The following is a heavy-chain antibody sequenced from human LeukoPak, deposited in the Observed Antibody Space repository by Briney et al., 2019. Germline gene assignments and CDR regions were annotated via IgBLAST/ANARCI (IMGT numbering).Heavy chain of an antibody. V-gene: IGHV4-4*02. J-gene: IGHJ4*02. CDR3: ARGRQFVGP. Sequence: SETQSLTCAVSGGSISSNNWWSWVRQPPGKGLEWIGEIYHSGSTYYNSSLKSRVTISVDTSKNQFSLKLSSVTAADTAVYYCARGRQFVGPWGQGTLVTVSS. CDR2: IYHSGST. D-gene: IGHD1-26*01. CDR1: GGSISSNNW.